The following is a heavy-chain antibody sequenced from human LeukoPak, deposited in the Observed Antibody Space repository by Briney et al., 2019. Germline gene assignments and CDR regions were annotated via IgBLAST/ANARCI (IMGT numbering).Heavy chain of an antibody. CDR1: GYTFTSYD. D-gene: IGHD3-3*01. Sequence: ASVKVSCKASGYTFTSYDINWVRQATGQGLEWMGWMNPNSGNTGYAQKFQGRVTITRNTSISTAYMELSSLRSEDTAVYYCAREYGHYDFWSGYPQKNWFDPWGQGTLVTVSS. J-gene: IGHJ5*02. CDR3: AREYGHYDFWSGYPQKNWFDP. V-gene: IGHV1-8*03. CDR2: MNPNSGNT.